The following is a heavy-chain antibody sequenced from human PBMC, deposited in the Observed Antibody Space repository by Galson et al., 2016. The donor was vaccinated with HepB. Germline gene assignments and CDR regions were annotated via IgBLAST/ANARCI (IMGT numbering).Heavy chain of an antibody. CDR1: GDTSQSMSSSSFN. J-gene: IGHJ6*02. CDR3: VRRNDFDYWSGFRDAYGMDV. D-gene: IGHD3-3*01. V-gene: IGHV4-39*01. CDR2: IYYRGTT. Sequence: SETLSLTCTVSGDTSQSMSSSSFNWGWIRQSPTTGLEWVGNIYYRGTTSYNPSLESRVTISLDTSKRQFSLKGASVTAADTAVYYCVRRNDFDYWSGFRDAYGMDVWGQGTTVIVSS.